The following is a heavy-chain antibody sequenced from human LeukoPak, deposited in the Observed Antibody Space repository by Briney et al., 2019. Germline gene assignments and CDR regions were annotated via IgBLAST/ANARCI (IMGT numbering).Heavy chain of an antibody. CDR3: ARGQRNYFRAVDD. V-gene: IGHV4-59*01. CDR1: GASISTYY. D-gene: IGHD1-7*01. CDR2: IYYSGST. Sequence: SETLSLTCTVSGASISTYYWSWIRQPPGKGLEWIGYIYYSGSTNYNPSLKGRVTMSVDTSKNQFSLRLTSVTAADTAVYYCARGQRNYFRAVDDWGQGPLVTVPS. J-gene: IGHJ4*02.